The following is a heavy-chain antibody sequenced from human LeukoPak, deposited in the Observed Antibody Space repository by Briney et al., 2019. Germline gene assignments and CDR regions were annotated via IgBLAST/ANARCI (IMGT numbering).Heavy chain of an antibody. D-gene: IGHD5-24*01. CDR2: ICYSGIT. J-gene: IGHJ4*02. Sequence: SQTLSLTCTVSGGSISSTSYYWTWIRQHPGKGLEWIGYICYSGITYYNPSLKSRVTISIDTSKNQFSLKLSSVTAADAAVYYCAREGRDGYRQRLFDSWGQGTLVTVSS. V-gene: IGHV4-31*03. CDR1: GGSISSTSYY. CDR3: AREGRDGYRQRLFDS.